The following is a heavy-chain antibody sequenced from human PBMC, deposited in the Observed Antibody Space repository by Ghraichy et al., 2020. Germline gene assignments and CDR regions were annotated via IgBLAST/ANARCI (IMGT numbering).Heavy chain of an antibody. D-gene: IGHD6-19*01. CDR2: VYYSGSA. Sequence: SETLSLTCAVSGVSISSTSYYWGWIRQPPGKGLEWIASVYYSGSAYYNPSLKSRVTISADTSKNQFSLSLSSVTATDTAVYVCTKLSEQWLRVWFDPWGPGTLVSVAA. V-gene: IGHV4-39*01. J-gene: IGHJ5*02. CDR3: TKLSEQWLRVWFDP. CDR1: GVSISSTSYY.